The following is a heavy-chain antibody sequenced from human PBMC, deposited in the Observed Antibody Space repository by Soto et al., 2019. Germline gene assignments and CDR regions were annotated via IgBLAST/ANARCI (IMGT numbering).Heavy chain of an antibody. Sequence: EVQLVESGGGLVQPGGSLRLSCAASGFTFSSYEMNWVRQAPGKGLEWVSYISSSGSTIYYADSVKGRFTISRDNAKNSLYLQMNSLRAEDTAVYYCARDAYSSSWWIRYYGMDVWGQGTTVTVSS. CDR3: ARDAYSSSWWIRYYGMDV. J-gene: IGHJ6*02. CDR2: ISSSGSTI. V-gene: IGHV3-48*03. D-gene: IGHD6-13*01. CDR1: GFTFSSYE.